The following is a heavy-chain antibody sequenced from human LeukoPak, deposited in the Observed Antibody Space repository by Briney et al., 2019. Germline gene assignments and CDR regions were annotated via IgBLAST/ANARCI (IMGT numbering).Heavy chain of an antibody. CDR3: ARGKRRITMIGVVIDYFDY. CDR1: GYTFTSYY. Sequence: ASVTVSCKASGYTFTSYYMHWVRQAPGQGLEWMGIINPSGGSTSYAQKFQGRVTMTRDTSTRTVYMELSSLRSEDTAVYYCARGKRRITMIGVVIDYFDYWGQGTLVTVSS. CDR2: INPSGGST. D-gene: IGHD3-22*01. V-gene: IGHV1-46*01. J-gene: IGHJ4*02.